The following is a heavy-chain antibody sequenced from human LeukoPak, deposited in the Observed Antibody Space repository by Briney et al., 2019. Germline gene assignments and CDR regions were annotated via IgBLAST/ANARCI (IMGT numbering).Heavy chain of an antibody. CDR1: GGSISSGSYY. Sequence: PSETLSLTCTVSGGSISSGSYYWSWIRQPAGTGLEWIGRIYTSGSTNYNPSLKSRVTISVDTSKNQFSLKLSSVTAADTAVYYCARGYCSGGSCYRHNWFDPWGQGTLVTVSS. V-gene: IGHV4-61*02. CDR3: ARGYCSGGSCYRHNWFDP. D-gene: IGHD2-15*01. CDR2: IYTSGST. J-gene: IGHJ5*02.